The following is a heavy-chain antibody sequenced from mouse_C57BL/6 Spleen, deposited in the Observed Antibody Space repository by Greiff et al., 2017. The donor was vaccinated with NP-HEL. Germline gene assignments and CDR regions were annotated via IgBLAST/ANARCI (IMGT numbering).Heavy chain of an antibody. CDR3: ALGIYYGSSDYFDY. CDR2: INPNNGGT. D-gene: IGHD1-1*01. CDR1: GYTFTDYY. Sequence: EVQLQQSGPELVKPGASVKISCKASGYTFTDYYMNWVKQSHGKSLEWIGDINPNNGGTSYNQKFKGKATLTVDKSSSTAYMELRSLTSEDSAVYYCALGIYYGSSDYFDYWGQGTTLTVSS. V-gene: IGHV1-26*01. J-gene: IGHJ2*01.